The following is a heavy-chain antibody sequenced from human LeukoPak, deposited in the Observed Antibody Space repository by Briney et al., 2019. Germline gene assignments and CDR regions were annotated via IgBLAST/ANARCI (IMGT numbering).Heavy chain of an antibody. Sequence: SETLSLTCTVSGGPISSYYWSWIRQPAGKGLEWIGRIYTSGSTNYNPSLKSRVTMSVDTSKNQFSLKLSSVTAADTAVYYCARILSEIAVAHPANAFDIWGQGAMVTVSS. J-gene: IGHJ3*02. D-gene: IGHD6-19*01. CDR2: IYTSGST. V-gene: IGHV4-4*07. CDR3: ARILSEIAVAHPANAFDI. CDR1: GGPISSYY.